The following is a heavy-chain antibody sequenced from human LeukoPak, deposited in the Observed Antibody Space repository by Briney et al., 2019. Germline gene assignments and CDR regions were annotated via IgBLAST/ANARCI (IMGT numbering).Heavy chain of an antibody. CDR1: GGSISSYY. J-gene: IGHJ5*02. V-gene: IGHV4-4*07. D-gene: IGHD3-10*01. CDR2: IYTSGST. CDR3: ARDFGSYYGSGSYYIAPKNWFDP. Sequence: PSETLSLTCTVSGGSISSYYWSWIRQPAGKGLEWIGRIYTSGSTNYNPSLKSRVTMSVDTSKNQFSLKLSSVTAADTAVYYCARDFGSYYGSGSYYIAPKNWFDPWGQGTLVTVSP.